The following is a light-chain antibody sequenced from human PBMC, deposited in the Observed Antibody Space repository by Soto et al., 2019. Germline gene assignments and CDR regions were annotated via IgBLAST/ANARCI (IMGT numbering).Light chain of an antibody. V-gene: IGKV1-39*01. CDR2: AAS. CDR1: QSISRY. CDR3: QQSGT. Sequence: DIQMTQSPSSLSASVGDRVTITCRASQSISRYLNWYQQKPGKAPKLLIYAASSLLGGVPSRFSGSGSGTDFTLTISSLQPEDFAIYYCQQSGTFGQGTKVDIK. J-gene: IGKJ1*01.